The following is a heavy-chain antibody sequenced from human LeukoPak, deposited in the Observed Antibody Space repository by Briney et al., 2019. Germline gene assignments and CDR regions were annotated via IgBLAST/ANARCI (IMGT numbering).Heavy chain of an antibody. CDR2: ISGTSNTI. CDR1: GFAVFSNY. V-gene: IGHV3-48*01. CDR3: ARDLGSYSSGWYMGFDY. Sequence: PGGSLRLSCAASGFAVFSNYMNWVRQAPGKGLEWVSYISGTSNTIYYDDSVKGRFTVSRDNAKSSLYLQMNSLRAEDTAIYYCARDLGSYSSGWYMGFDYWGQGTLVTVSS. J-gene: IGHJ4*02. D-gene: IGHD6-19*01.